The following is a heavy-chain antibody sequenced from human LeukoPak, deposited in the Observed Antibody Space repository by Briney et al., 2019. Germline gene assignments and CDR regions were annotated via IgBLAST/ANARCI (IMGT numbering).Heavy chain of an antibody. CDR1: GGSISSYY. D-gene: IGHD3-16*01. CDR2: IYYSGST. J-gene: IGHJ6*03. CDR3: AREDIMITFGGVNDYYMDV. V-gene: IGHV4-59*01. Sequence: SETLSLTCTVSGGSISSYYWSWIRQPPGKGLEWIGYIYYSGSTNYNPSLKSRVTISVDTSKNQFSLKLSSVTAADTAVYYCAREDIMITFGGVNDYYMDVWGKGTTVTVSS.